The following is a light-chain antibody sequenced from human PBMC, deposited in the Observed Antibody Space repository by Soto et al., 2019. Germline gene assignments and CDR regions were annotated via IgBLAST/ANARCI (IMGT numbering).Light chain of an antibody. Sequence: QSALTQPASVSGSPGQSITISCTGTSTDVGGYNFVSWYQQHPDKAPKLMIYEASNRPSGVSNRFSGSKSGNTASLTISGXXXXDEANYYCTSYTTSSTLGVVFGGGTKLTVL. V-gene: IGLV2-14*01. CDR1: STDVGGYNF. J-gene: IGLJ2*01. CDR3: TSYTTSSTLGVV. CDR2: EAS.